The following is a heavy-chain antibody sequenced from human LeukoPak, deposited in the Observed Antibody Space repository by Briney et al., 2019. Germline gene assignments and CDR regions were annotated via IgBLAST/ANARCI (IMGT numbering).Heavy chain of an antibody. Sequence: SGGSLRLSCAASGFTFSSYWMSWVRQAPGKGLEWVANIKQDGSEKYYVDSVKGRFTISRDNAKNSLYLQMNSLRAEDTAVYYCASSGYSYGQRNYYYYYYMDVWGKGTTVTVSS. D-gene: IGHD5-18*01. J-gene: IGHJ6*03. CDR1: GFTFSSYW. CDR2: IKQDGSEK. CDR3: ASSGYSYGQRNYYYYYYMDV. V-gene: IGHV3-7*01.